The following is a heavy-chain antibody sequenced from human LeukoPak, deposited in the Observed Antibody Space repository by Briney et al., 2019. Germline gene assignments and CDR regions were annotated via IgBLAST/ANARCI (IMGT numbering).Heavy chain of an antibody. CDR3: AKGEGGDIAVANPFDY. Sequence: PGGSLRLSCAASGFTFSSYAMTWVRQAPGKGLEWVSGISGSGTNTYYADSVKGRFTISRDNSKNTLYLQMNSLRAEDTAVFYCAKGEGGDIAVANPFDYWGQGALVTVSS. V-gene: IGHV3-23*01. J-gene: IGHJ4*02. CDR2: ISGSGTNT. CDR1: GFTFSSYA. D-gene: IGHD6-19*01.